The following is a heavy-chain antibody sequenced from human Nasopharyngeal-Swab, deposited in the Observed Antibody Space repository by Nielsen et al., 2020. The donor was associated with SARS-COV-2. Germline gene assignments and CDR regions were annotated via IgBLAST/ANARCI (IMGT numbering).Heavy chain of an antibody. CDR3: ARGLAGHDFWSGYYKVSHWFDP. CDR2: INHSGST. J-gene: IGHJ5*02. V-gene: IGHV4-4*02. D-gene: IGHD3-3*01. Sequence: SETLSLTCAVSGGSISSSNWWSWVRQPPGKGLEWIGEINHSGSTNYNPSLKSRVTISVDTSKNQFSLKLSSVTAADTAVYYCARGLAGHDFWSGYYKVSHWFDPWGQGTLVTVSS. CDR1: GGSISSSNW.